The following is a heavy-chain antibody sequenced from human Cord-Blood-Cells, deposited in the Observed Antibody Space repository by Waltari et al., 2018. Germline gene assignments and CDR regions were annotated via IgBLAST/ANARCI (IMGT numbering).Heavy chain of an antibody. D-gene: IGHD2-2*01. Sequence: QVQLVQSGAEVKKPGASVKVSCKASGYTFTSYYMHWVRQAPGQGLEWMGKINPGGGSKRYEQKFQGRITMTRNTSTSTVYMELSSLRSEDTAVYYCARDDPDCSSTSCYDYWGQGTLVTVSS. CDR2: INPGGGSK. J-gene: IGHJ4*02. V-gene: IGHV1-46*01. CDR1: GYTFTSYY. CDR3: ARDDPDCSSTSCYDY.